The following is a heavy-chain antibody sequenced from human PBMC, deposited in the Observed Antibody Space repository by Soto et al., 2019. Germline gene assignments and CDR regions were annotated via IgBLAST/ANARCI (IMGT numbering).Heavy chain of an antibody. V-gene: IGHV1-3*01. CDR1: GFVSTNYN. Sequence: ASVKVSCKASGFVSTNYNVHWVRQAPGQSLEWMGRINAANGNTQYSQNFQGRVTFTSDASASTAFMELTNLRFEDKAMYYCATDYGSNWRLWGQGTLVTVSS. CDR2: INAANGNT. J-gene: IGHJ4*02. D-gene: IGHD3-10*01. CDR3: ATDYGSNWRL.